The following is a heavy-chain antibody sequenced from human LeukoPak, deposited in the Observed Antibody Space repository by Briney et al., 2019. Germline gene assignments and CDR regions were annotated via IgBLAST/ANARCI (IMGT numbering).Heavy chain of an antibody. Sequence: GGSLRLSCAASGFTFSSYWMSWVRQAPGKGLEWVANIKQDGSEKYYVDSVKGRFTISRDNAKNSLYLQMNSLRAEDTAVYYCAREGQWELLGYYYYYMDVWGKETTVTVSS. CDR3: AREGQWELLGYYYYYMDV. CDR2: IKQDGSEK. D-gene: IGHD1-26*01. CDR1: GFTFSSYW. V-gene: IGHV3-7*01. J-gene: IGHJ6*03.